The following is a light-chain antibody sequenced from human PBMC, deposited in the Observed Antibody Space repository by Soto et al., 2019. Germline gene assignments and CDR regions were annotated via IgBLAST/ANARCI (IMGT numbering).Light chain of an antibody. CDR3: GTWDNSLSAGV. CDR1: SSNIGNNY. V-gene: IGLV1-51*01. J-gene: IGLJ3*02. CDR2: DNN. Sequence: QSVLTQPPSVSAAPGQKVTISCSGSSSNIGNNYVSWYQQLPGTAPKFLIYDNNKRPSGIPDRFSGSKSGTSATLGITGLQTGDEADYYCGTWDNSLSAGVFGGGTKLTVL.